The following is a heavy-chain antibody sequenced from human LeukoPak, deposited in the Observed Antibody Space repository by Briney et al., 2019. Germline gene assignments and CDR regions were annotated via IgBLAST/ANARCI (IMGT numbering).Heavy chain of an antibody. D-gene: IGHD6-19*01. CDR1: GFTFSDYE. J-gene: IGHJ4*02. CDR3: ARVVEVAGGYFDN. CDR2: ISSSGSTI. V-gene: IGHV3-48*03. Sequence: PGGSLSLSCAASGFTFSDYEMNWVRQAPGKGLEWVSSISSSGSTIYYSDSVKGRFTISRDNAKKSVSLRMNSLRAEDTAVYYCARVVEVAGGYFDNWGQGTLVTVSS.